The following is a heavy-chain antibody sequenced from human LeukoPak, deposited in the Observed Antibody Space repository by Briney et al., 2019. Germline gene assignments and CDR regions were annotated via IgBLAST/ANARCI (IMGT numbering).Heavy chain of an antibody. CDR2: ISGGGGTT. D-gene: IGHD5-12*01. J-gene: IGHJ4*02. CDR1: GFTFSSYS. Sequence: PGGSLRLSCAASGFTFSSYSMNWVRQAPGKGLEWVSAISGGGGTTYYTDSVKGRFTISRDNSKNTLYLQMNRLRAEDTAVYYCAKDLSGGYDYFDYWGQGTLVTVSS. V-gene: IGHV3-23*01. CDR3: AKDLSGGYDYFDY.